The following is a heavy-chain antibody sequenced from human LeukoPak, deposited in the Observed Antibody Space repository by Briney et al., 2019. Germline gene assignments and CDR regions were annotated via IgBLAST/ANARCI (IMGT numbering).Heavy chain of an antibody. V-gene: IGHV1-69*01. CDR1: GGTFSSYA. Sequence: SVKVSCKASGGTFSSYAISWARQAPGQGLEWMGGIIPIFGTANYAQKFQGRVTITADESTSTAYMELSSLRSEDTAVYYCARDARLVGATPDDAFDIWGQGAMVTVSS. CDR2: IIPIFGTA. CDR3: ARDARLVGATPDDAFDI. D-gene: IGHD1-26*01. J-gene: IGHJ3*02.